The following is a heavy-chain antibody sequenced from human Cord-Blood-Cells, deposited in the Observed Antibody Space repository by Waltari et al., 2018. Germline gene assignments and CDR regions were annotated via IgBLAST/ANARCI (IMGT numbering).Heavy chain of an antibody. CDR1: GYTLPELS. CDR3: ATDRSLVAARPMWFWGFDY. D-gene: IGHD6-6*01. J-gene: IGHJ4*02. Sequence: QVQLVQSGAEVQKPGDSVKVSCKVSGYTLPELSMHWVRQAPGKGLEWMGGFDPEDGETIYARKFHGRLTMTEDTSTETAYMELSSLRSEDTAVYYCATDRSLVAARPMWFWGFDYWGQGTLVTVSS. V-gene: IGHV1-24*01. CDR2: FDPEDGET.